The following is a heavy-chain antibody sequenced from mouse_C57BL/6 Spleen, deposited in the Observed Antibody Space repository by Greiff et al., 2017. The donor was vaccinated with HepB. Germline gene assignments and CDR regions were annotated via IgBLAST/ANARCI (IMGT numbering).Heavy chain of an antibody. CDR1: GYTFTSYW. V-gene: IGHV1-61*01. CDR2: IYPSDSET. J-gene: IGHJ4*01. Sequence: QVQLQQPGAELVRPGSSVKLSCKASGYTFTSYWMDWVKQRPGQGLEWIGNIYPSDSETHYNQKFKDKATLTVDKSSSTAYMQLSSLTSEDSAVYYCARGGLWGFPDYAMDYWGQGTSVTVSS. CDR3: ARGGLWGFPDYAMDY.